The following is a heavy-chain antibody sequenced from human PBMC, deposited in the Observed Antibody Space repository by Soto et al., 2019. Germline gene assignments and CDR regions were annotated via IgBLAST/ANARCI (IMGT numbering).Heavy chain of an antibody. V-gene: IGHV1-69*06. Sequence: GASVKVSCKTSGGTFSSYAISWVRQAPGQGLEWMGGIVPLFRTTNYAQKFQGRVTITADTSTYTVYMELSVLRSGDTAVYYCARGGYSSTWSNLLDRSGLDVWGQGTTVTVSS. CDR3: ARGGYSSTWSNLLDRSGLDV. D-gene: IGHD6-13*01. J-gene: IGHJ6*02. CDR2: IVPLFRTT. CDR1: GGTFSSYA.